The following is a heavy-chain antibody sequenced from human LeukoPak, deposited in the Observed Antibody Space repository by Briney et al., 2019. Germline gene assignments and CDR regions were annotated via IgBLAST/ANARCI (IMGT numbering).Heavy chain of an antibody. CDR3: AGGGYSYGYGTGLDAFDI. Sequence: SETLSLTCTVSGYSISSGNYWSWIRQPPGKGLEWIGYIYYSGSTNFNPSLKSRVTISVDTSKNQFSLKLSSVTAADTAVYYCAGGGYSYGYGTGLDAFDIWGQGTMVTVSS. J-gene: IGHJ3*02. D-gene: IGHD5-18*01. CDR1: GYSISSGNY. V-gene: IGHV4-61*01. CDR2: IYYSGST.